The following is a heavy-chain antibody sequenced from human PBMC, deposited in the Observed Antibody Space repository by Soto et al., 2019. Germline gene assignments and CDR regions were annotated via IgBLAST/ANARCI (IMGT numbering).Heavy chain of an antibody. CDR1: GYTFTSYA. CDR2: INAGNGNT. D-gene: IGHD6-13*01. V-gene: IGHV1-3*01. CDR3: ARLRIAAAGTERYFDY. J-gene: IGHJ4*02. Sequence: GASVKVSCKASGYTFTSYAMHWVRQAPGQRLDWMGWINAGNGNTKYPQKFQGRVTITRDTSASTAYMELSSLRSEDTAVYYCARLRIAAAGTERYFDYWGQGTLVTVSS.